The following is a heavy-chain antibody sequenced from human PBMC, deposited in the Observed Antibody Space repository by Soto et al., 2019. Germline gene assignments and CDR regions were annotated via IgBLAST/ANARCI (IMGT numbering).Heavy chain of an antibody. CDR1: GGSISSGDDY. D-gene: IGHD3-9*01. Sequence: SETLSLTCTVSGGSISSGDDYWSWIRQHPGKGLEWIGYIYYSGSTYYNPSLKSRVTISVDTSKNQFSLKLSSVTAADTAVYYCAREHSYYDILTGYYGPSAFDIWGQGTMVTVSS. CDR2: IYYSGST. V-gene: IGHV4-31*03. J-gene: IGHJ3*02. CDR3: AREHSYYDILTGYYGPSAFDI.